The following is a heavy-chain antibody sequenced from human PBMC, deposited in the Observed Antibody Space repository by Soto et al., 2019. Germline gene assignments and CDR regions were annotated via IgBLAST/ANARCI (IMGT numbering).Heavy chain of an antibody. D-gene: IGHD6-13*01. CDR3: ARVMGSSWLFVLGMDV. CDR1: GYTFTSYA. CDR2: INAGNGNT. J-gene: IGHJ6*02. V-gene: IGHV1-3*01. Sequence: QVQLVQSGAEVKKPGASVKVSCKASGYTFTSYAMHWVRQAPGQRLEWMGWINAGNGNTKYSQKFQGRVTITRDTSASTAYMELSSLRSEDTAVYYCARVMGSSWLFVLGMDVWGQGTTVTVSS.